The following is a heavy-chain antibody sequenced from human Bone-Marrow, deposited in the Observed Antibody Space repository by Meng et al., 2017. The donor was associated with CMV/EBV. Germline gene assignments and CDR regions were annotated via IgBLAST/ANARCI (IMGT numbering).Heavy chain of an antibody. CDR1: GYTFTGYY. CDR2: INPNSGGT. J-gene: IGHJ6*02. D-gene: IGHD6-13*01. V-gene: IGHV1-2*02. Sequence: ASVKVSCKASGYTFTGYYMHWVRQAPGQGLEWMGWINPNSGGTNYAQKFQGRVTMTRDTSISTAYMELSSLRSDDTAVYYCARDHRTYSSSWYVYYYYGMDVWGQGTTVTVSS. CDR3: ARDHRTYSSSWYVYYYYGMDV.